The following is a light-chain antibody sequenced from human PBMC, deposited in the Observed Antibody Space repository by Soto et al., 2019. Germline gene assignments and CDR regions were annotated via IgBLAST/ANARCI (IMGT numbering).Light chain of an antibody. CDR2: EVS. Sequence: QSALTQPPSASGSPGQSVTISCTGTSSDVGGYNYVSWYQHHPGKAPKLMIYEVSKRPSGVPDRFSGSKSGNTASLTVSGLQAEDEADYYCSSYAGSNTFVVFGGGTK. V-gene: IGLV2-8*01. CDR1: SSDVGGYNY. CDR3: SSYAGSNTFVV. J-gene: IGLJ2*01.